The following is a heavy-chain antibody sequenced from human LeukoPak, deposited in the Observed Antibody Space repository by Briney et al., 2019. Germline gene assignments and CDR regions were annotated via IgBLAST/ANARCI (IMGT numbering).Heavy chain of an antibody. D-gene: IGHD3-16*01. CDR3: ARDRAWGNDAFDI. Sequence: GGSLRLSCTASGFTFSSYSMNWVRQAPGKGLEWVSYISSSSNTIYYADSVKGRFTISRDNAKNSLYLQMNSLRAEDTAVYYCARDRAWGNDAFDIWGQGTMVTVSS. CDR1: GFTFSSYS. J-gene: IGHJ3*02. V-gene: IGHV3-48*01. CDR2: ISSSSNTI.